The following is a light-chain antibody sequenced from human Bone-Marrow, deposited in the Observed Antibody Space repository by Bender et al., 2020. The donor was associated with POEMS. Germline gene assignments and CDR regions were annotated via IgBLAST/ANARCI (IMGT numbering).Light chain of an antibody. Sequence: QSALTQPASVSGSPGQSITISCSGTSSDVGSYNLVSWYQQHPGKAPKLMIYDVSNRPSGVSYRFSGSKSGNTASLTISGLQAEDEADYYCSSYTSSSTLVFGGGTKLTVL. CDR2: DVS. CDR1: SSDVGSYNL. CDR3: SSYTSSSTLV. J-gene: IGLJ2*01. V-gene: IGLV2-14*02.